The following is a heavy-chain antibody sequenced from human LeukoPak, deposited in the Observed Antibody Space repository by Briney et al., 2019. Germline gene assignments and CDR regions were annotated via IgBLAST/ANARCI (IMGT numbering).Heavy chain of an antibody. CDR2: IYYSGST. CDR3: AGRRWDY. CDR1: GGSISSSSYY. V-gene: IGHV4-39*01. J-gene: IGHJ4*02. D-gene: IGHD4-23*01. Sequence: PSETLSLTCTVSGGSISSSSYYWGWIRQPPGKGLEWIGSIYYSGSTYYNPSLKSRVTISVDTSKNQFSLKPSSVTAADTAVYYCAGRRWDYWGQGTLVTVSS.